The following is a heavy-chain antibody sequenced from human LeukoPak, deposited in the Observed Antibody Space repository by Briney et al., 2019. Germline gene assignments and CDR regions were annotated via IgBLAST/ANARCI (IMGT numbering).Heavy chain of an antibody. V-gene: IGHV3-23*01. CDR3: AKHSYDSSGYYSIDY. CDR2: IIGSVHST. D-gene: IGHD3-22*01. J-gene: IGHJ4*02. Sequence: GESLRLSCAASGFTLTSYAMSWVRQAPGKGLEWVSAIIGSVHSTYYADSVKGRFTISRDNSKCTLYLQMNSLRAEDTAVYYCAKHSYDSSGYYSIDYWGQGTLVTVFS. CDR1: GFTLTSYA.